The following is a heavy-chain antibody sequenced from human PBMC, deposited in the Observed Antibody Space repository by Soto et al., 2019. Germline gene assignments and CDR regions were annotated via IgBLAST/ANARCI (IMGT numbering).Heavy chain of an antibody. V-gene: IGHV4-38-2*01. D-gene: IGHD3-10*01. J-gene: IGHJ6*02. Sequence: SETLSLTCAVSGYSISSGYYWGWIRQPPGKGLEWIGSIYHSGSTYYNPSLKSRVTISVDTSKNQFSLKLSSVTAADTAVYYCATSRKYYYGSGSYDYYYYGMDVWGQGXTVTVYS. CDR2: IYHSGST. CDR3: ATSRKYYYGSGSYDYYYYGMDV. CDR1: GYSISSGYY.